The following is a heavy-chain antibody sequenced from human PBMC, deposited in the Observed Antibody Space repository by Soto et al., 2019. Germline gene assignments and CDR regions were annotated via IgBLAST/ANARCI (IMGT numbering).Heavy chain of an antibody. CDR1: GGSISSSSYY. J-gene: IGHJ5*01. V-gene: IGHV4-39*01. D-gene: IGHD6-13*01. CDR3: ARLAGSWYSRVDS. Sequence: PSETLSLTCTVSGGSISSSSYYWGWVRQSPGMGLAWIGSIYYSGSTYYNPSLKSRITISVDMSKNQFSLKLSSVTAADTAVYYCARLAGSWYSRVDSWAHGTLVTVSS. CDR2: IYYSGST.